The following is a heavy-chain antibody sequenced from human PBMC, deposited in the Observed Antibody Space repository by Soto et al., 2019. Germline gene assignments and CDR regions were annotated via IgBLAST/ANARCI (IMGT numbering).Heavy chain of an antibody. Sequence: EVQLVESGGGLVKPGGSLRLSCAASGFTFSSYSMNWVRQAPGKGLEWVSSISSSSSYIYYADSVKGRFTISRDNAKNSLYLQMNSLRAEDTAVYYCARDEGYPLPSLNGMDVWGQGTTVTVSS. CDR2: ISSSSSYI. CDR1: GFTFSSYS. D-gene: IGHD2-2*01. V-gene: IGHV3-21*01. CDR3: ARDEGYPLPSLNGMDV. J-gene: IGHJ6*02.